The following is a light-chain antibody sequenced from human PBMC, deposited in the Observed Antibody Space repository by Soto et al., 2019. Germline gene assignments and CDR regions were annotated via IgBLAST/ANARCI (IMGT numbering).Light chain of an antibody. CDR3: QQYDVYSPWM. CDR2: DAS. CDR1: QSISTW. Sequence: DIQMTQSPSTLSASVGDSVTITCRASQSISTWLAWYQQKPGKAPNLLIYDASSLESGVSSRFSGSGSGTEFTLTISSLQPDDSATYYCQQYDVYSPWMFGQGTKVDIK. J-gene: IGKJ1*01. V-gene: IGKV1-5*01.